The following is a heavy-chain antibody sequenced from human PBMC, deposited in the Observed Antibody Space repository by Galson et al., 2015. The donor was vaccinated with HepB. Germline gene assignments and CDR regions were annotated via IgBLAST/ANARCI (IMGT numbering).Heavy chain of an antibody. CDR2: ISSSSSTI. CDR1: GFTFSSYS. V-gene: IGHV3-48*02. J-gene: IGHJ4*02. D-gene: IGHD3-22*01. CDR3: ARDHYDSSGYYHDY. Sequence: SLRLSCAASGFTFSSYSMNWVRQAPGKGLEWVSYISSSSSTIYYADSVKGRFTISRDNAKNSLYLQMNSLRDEDTAVYYCARDHYDSSGYYHDYWGQGTLVPVSS.